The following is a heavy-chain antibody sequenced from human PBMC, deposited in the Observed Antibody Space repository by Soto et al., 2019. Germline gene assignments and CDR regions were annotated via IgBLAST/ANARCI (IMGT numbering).Heavy chain of an antibody. CDR3: ARGSTGATRLFDY. CDR1: EYSFTSYW. D-gene: IGHD1-1*01. J-gene: IGHJ4*02. Sequence: GESLKISCRGTEYSFTSYWIAWVHQMPGEGLEWMGVIYPDDSDTRYSPTFQGQVTISADKSISTAYLQWSRLKASDTAIYYCARGSTGATRLFDYWGQGTPVTVSS. V-gene: IGHV5-51*07. CDR2: IYPDDSDT.